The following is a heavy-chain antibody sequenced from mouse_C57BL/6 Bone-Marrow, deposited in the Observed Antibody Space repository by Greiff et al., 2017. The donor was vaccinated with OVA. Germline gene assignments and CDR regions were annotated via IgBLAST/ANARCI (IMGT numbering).Heavy chain of an antibody. CDR3: TRGYCNYYAMDY. CDR2: IDPETGGT. D-gene: IGHD2-1*01. Sequence: QVQLQQSGAELVRPGASVTLSCKASGYTFTDYEMHWVKQTPVHGLEWIGAIDPETGGTAYNQKFKGKAILTADKSSSTAYMDLRSLTSEDSAVYYCTRGYCNYYAMDYWGQGTAVTVSS. V-gene: IGHV1-15*01. J-gene: IGHJ4*01. CDR1: GYTFTDYE.